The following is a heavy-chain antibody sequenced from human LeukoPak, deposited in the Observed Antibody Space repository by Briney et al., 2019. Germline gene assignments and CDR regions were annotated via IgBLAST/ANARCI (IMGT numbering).Heavy chain of an antibody. CDR2: ISGSGGRI. D-gene: IGHD3-10*01. J-gene: IGHJ6*03. CDR1: GFTFSSYG. V-gene: IGHV3-23*01. CDR3: AKAGRGGAITLVRGVKGDYYYMDV. Sequence: GRSLRLSCAASGFTFSSYGMSWVRQAPGKGLEWVSGISGSGGRIYYVDSVKGRFTISRDNSKNTLYLQMNSLRAEDTAVYYCAKAGRGGAITLVRGVKGDYYYMDVWGKGTTVTISS.